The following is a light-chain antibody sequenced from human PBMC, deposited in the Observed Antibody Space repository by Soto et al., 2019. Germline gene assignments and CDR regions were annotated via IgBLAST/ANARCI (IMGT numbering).Light chain of an antibody. V-gene: IGKV1-9*01. CDR1: QDIAIY. CDR3: QQLRMYPST. J-gene: IGKJ4*01. Sequence: IQLTQSPSSLSASVGDRVTITCRASQDIAIYLAWYQQKPGEAPKLLLYAASTLYGGVPSRFSGSGSGTDFALTINSLQAEDFATYYCQQLRMYPSTFGGGTKVEIK. CDR2: AAS.